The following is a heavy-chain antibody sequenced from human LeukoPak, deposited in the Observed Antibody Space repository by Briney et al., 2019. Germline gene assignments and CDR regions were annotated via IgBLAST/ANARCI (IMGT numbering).Heavy chain of an antibody. D-gene: IGHD3-3*01. CDR3: ARGMAGYDCWSGYYGGRGWFDP. CDR1: GYTLTNYD. CDR2: MNPKTVNT. Sequence: ASVTVSCTRSGYTLTNYDINLVRQATGQGHECVGEMNPKTVNTGYAQTFQGRVTSTRSILLRKGYMGLSSLRSEDPAVCYCARGMAGYDCWSGYYGGRGWFDPWGQGTLVTVSS. J-gene: IGHJ5*02. V-gene: IGHV1-8*01.